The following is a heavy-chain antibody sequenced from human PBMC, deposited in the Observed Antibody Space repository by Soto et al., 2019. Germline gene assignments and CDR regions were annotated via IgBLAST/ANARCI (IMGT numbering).Heavy chain of an antibody. CDR3: ASTPFTTVVTLCWYFDL. CDR1: GGTFSSYA. D-gene: IGHD4-17*01. CDR2: IIPIFGTA. Sequence: QVQLVQSGAEVKKPGSSVKVSCTASGGTFSSYAISWVRQAPGQGLEWMGGIIPIFGTANYAQKFQGRVTITADESTSTAYRELSSLRSEDTAVYYCASTPFTTVVTLCWYFDLWGRGALVTVSS. V-gene: IGHV1-69*01. J-gene: IGHJ2*01.